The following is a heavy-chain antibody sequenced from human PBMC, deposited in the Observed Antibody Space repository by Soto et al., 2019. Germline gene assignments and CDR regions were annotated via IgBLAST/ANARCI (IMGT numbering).Heavy chain of an antibody. Sequence: QVPLVQSGAEVKKPGSSVKVSCTASGGTFRKYSISWIRQAPVQGLEWMGRIIPYLSVTNYAQKFKGRVTITADKSTGTAYMELNNLRSEDTAVYFCASGSAPDVDYWGQGTLITVSS. D-gene: IGHD3-10*01. V-gene: IGHV1-69*02. CDR1: GGTFRKYS. CDR3: ASGSAPDVDY. J-gene: IGHJ4*02. CDR2: IIPYLSVT.